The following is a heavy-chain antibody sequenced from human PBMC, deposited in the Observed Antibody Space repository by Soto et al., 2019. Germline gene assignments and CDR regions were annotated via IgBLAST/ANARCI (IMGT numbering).Heavy chain of an antibody. CDR3: ARHPRKWDLLVWYFDL. J-gene: IGHJ2*01. V-gene: IGHV4-39*01. D-gene: IGHD1-26*01. CDR1: GGSISSSSYY. CDR2: IYYSGST. Sequence: QLQLQESGPGLVKPSETLSLTCTVSGGSISSSSYYWGWIRQPPGKGLEWIGSIYYSGSTYYNPSLKSRVTISVDTSKNHFSLKLSSVTAADKAVYYCARHPRKWDLLVWYFDLWGRGTLVTVSS.